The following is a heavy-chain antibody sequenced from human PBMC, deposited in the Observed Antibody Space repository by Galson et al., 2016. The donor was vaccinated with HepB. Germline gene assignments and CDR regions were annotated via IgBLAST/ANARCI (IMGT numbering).Heavy chain of an antibody. J-gene: IGHJ3*02. Sequence: SLRLSCAASGFSFSTYGMHWVRQAPGKGLQWVSVISHDGNQKYYAESVKGRFTVSRDNSKNTLFLQMNSLRVEDTAVYYCAKDFRDAFDIWGQGTLVTVPS. V-gene: IGHV3-30*18. CDR1: GFSFSTYG. CDR2: ISHDGNQK. CDR3: AKDFRDAFDI.